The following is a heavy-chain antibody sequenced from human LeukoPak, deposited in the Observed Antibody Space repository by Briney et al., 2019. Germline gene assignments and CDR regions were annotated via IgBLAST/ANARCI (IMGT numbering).Heavy chain of an antibody. J-gene: IGHJ4*02. CDR1: GFAFTSYT. V-gene: IGHV3-69-1*01. CDR3: ARDAVYSSSWQYY. D-gene: IGHD6-13*01. Sequence: GGSLRLSCAASGFAFTSYTINWVRQAPGKGLEWVSSITTSGSIKYADSVKGRFTISRDNSKNTLYLQMNSLRAEDTAVYYCARDAVYSSSWQYYWGQGTLVTVSS. CDR2: ITTSGSI.